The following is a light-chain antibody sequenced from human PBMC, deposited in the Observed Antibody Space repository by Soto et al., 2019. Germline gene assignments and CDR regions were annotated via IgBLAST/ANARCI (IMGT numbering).Light chain of an antibody. CDR3: SSYTSSSTLVV. CDR1: SSDVGAYNY. Sequence: QSALTQPASVSGSPGQSITISCTGTSSDVGAYNYVSWYQLHPGKAPKLRIYEVNNRPSGVSTRFSGSESGTTASLTISGLQAEDEADYYCSSYTSSSTLVVFGGGTQLTVL. J-gene: IGLJ2*01. CDR2: EVN. V-gene: IGLV2-14*01.